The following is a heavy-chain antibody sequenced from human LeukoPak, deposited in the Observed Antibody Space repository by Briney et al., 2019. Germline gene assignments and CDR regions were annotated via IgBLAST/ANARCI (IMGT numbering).Heavy chain of an antibody. J-gene: IGHJ3*02. CDR1: GFTVSSNY. V-gene: IGHV3-30*03. CDR3: VRDGGSAWYINGDEAFDI. D-gene: IGHD6-19*01. Sequence: PGGSLRLSCAASGFTVSSNYMSWVRQAPGKGLEWVAVISYDGSNKYYADSVKGRFTISRDNSKNTLYLQMNSLRAEDTAVYYCVRDGGSAWYINGDEAFDIWGQGTMVTVSS. CDR2: ISYDGSNK.